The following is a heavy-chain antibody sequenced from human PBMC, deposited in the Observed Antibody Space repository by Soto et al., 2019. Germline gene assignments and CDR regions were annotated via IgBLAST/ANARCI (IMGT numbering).Heavy chain of an antibody. CDR3: ARAFSYGSYWYFDL. CDR1: DYTFTSFG. CDR2: ISVNNGNT. J-gene: IGHJ2*01. D-gene: IGHD5-18*01. Sequence: WASVKVSCKASDYTFTSFGITWVRQAPGQGLEWMGWISVNNGNTNYAQKFQGRVTMTTDTSTNTAYMELWTLRSDDTAAYYCARAFSYGSYWYFDLWGRGTLVTVSS. V-gene: IGHV1-18*01.